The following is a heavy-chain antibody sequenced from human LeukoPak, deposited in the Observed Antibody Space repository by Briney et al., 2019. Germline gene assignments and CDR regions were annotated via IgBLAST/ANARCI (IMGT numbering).Heavy chain of an antibody. CDR2: IIPIFGTA. Sequence: SVKVSCKASGGTFSSYAISWVRQAPGQGLEWMGRIIPIFGTANYAQKFQGRVTITTEESTSTAYMELSSLRSEDTAVYYCASTYYDFWSGYPPGGYFDYWGQGTLVTVSS. CDR3: ASTYYDFWSGYPPGGYFDY. D-gene: IGHD3-3*01. J-gene: IGHJ4*02. CDR1: GGTFSSYA. V-gene: IGHV1-69*05.